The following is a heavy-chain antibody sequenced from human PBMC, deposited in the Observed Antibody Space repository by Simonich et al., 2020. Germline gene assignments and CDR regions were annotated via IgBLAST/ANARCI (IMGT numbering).Heavy chain of an antibody. CDR1: GGSISSSSYY. V-gene: IGHV4-39*01. J-gene: IGHJ4*02. CDR2: IYYSGGT. D-gene: IGHD2-8*01. Sequence: QLQLQESGPGLVKPSETLSLTCTVSGGSISSSSYYWGWIRQPPGKGLEWIGGIYYSGGTYYNPSLKSRVTISVDTSKNQFSLKLSSVTAADTAVYYCARQRVLMMYAIDYWGQGTLVTVSS. CDR3: ARQRVLMMYAIDY.